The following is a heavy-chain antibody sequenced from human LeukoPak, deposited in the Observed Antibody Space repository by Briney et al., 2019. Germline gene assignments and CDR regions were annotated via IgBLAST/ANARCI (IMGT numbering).Heavy chain of an antibody. V-gene: IGHV3-30*04. J-gene: IGHJ4*02. D-gene: IGHD6-19*01. CDR1: GLTFSSYA. CDR3: ARGVRIAVAGNIDY. CDR2: ISYDGPNK. Sequence: PGRSLRLSCAASGLTFSSYAMHWVRRAPGKGLEWVAVISYDGPNKNYADSVKGRFTISRDNSKNTLYLQMNSLRAEDTAVYYCARGVRIAVAGNIDYWGQGTLVTVSS.